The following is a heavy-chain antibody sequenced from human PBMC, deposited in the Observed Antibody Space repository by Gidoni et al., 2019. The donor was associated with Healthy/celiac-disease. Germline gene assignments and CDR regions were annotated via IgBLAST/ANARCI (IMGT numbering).Heavy chain of an antibody. CDR1: GFTFSSYG. V-gene: IGHV3-30*18. J-gene: IGHJ6*02. CDR3: AKSLSATTVTTYYYYYGMDV. CDR2: ISYDGSNK. D-gene: IGHD4-17*01. Sequence: ESGGGMVQPGRSLRLSCAASGFTFSSYGMHWVRQAPGKGLEWVAVISYDGSNKYYADSVKGRFTISRDNSKNTLYLQMNSLRAEDTAVYYCAKSLSATTVTTYYYYYGMDVWGQGTTVTVSS.